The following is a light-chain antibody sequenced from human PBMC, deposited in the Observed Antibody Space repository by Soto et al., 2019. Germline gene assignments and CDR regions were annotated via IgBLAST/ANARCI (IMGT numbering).Light chain of an antibody. CDR1: QSISSS. Sequence: DIQMTQSPSSLSASVGDRVTLICRASQSISSSLNWYQQKPGKAPELLIYAASSLQSWVPSRFTGSRSGTDFTLTISSLQPEDFATYYCQQSYSTPYTFGQGTKLEIK. CDR2: AAS. J-gene: IGKJ2*01. CDR3: QQSYSTPYT. V-gene: IGKV1-39*01.